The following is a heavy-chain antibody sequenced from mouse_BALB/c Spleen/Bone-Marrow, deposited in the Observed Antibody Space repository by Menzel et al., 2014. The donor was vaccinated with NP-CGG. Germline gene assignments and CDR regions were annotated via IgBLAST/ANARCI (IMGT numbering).Heavy chain of an antibody. V-gene: IGHV5-17*02. D-gene: IGHD4-1*01. CDR2: ISSGSSTI. CDR1: GFTFSSFG. J-gene: IGHJ2*01. Sequence: EVKLVESGGGLVRPGGSRKLSCAASGFTFSSFGMHWVRQAPEKGLEWVAYISSGSSTIYYADTVKGRFTISRDNPKNTLFLQMTSLRSEDTAMYYCARWSTGTLDYWGQGTTLTVSS. CDR3: ARWSTGTLDY.